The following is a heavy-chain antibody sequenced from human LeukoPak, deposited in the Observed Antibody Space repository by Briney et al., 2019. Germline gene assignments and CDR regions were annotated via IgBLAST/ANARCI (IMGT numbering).Heavy chain of an antibody. CDR3: ARYVVASACFDS. V-gene: IGHV3-74*01. D-gene: IGHD2-21*01. CDR2: MNTDGTTT. J-gene: IGHJ4*02. CDR1: GFTLGGNW. Sequence: PGGSLRLSCAASGFTLGGNWMHWVRQAPGEGLVWVSRMNTDGTTTTYADSVRGRFTISRDNAKNTLYLQMNSLRAEDTAVYYCARYVVASACFDSWGQGTLVTVSS.